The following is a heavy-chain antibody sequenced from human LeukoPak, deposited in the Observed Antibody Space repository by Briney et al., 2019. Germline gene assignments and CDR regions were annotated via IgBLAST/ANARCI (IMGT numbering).Heavy chain of an antibody. V-gene: IGHV1-69*13. CDR3: ARGGWSDWTQFDY. CDR1: GYTFTSYY. Sequence: SVKVSCKASGYTFTSYYMHWVRQAPGQGLEWMGGIIPIFGTANYAQKFQGRVTITADESTSTAYMELSSLRSEDTAVYYCARGGWSDWTQFDYWGQGTLVTVSS. J-gene: IGHJ4*02. D-gene: IGHD6-19*01. CDR2: IIPIFGTA.